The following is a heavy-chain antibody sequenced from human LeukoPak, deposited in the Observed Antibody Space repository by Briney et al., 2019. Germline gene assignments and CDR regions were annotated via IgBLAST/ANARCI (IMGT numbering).Heavy chain of an antibody. CDR1: GFTFSSYY. V-gene: IGHV3-21*04. J-gene: IGHJ5*02. D-gene: IGHD3-10*01. CDR3: ARDLRAGFGWFDP. Sequence: GGSLRLSCAASGFTFSSYYMSWVRQAPGKGLEWVSSISSSSTYMFYADSVRGRFTISRDNAKNSLYLQMNSLRAEDTAVYYCARDLRAGFGWFDPWGQGTLVTVSS. CDR2: ISSSSTYM.